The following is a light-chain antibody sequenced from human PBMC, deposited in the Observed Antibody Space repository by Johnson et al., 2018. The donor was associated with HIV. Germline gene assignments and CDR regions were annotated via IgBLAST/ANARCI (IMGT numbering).Light chain of an antibody. Sequence: QAVLTQPPSVSAAPGQKVTISCSGSSSNIGNNYVSWYQQLPGTAPKLLIYEDNKRPSGIPGRFSGSKSGTSATLGITGLQTGDEADYYCGTWDSSLSPGEFCVGTGTKVTV. J-gene: IGLJ1*01. CDR2: EDN. CDR1: SSNIGNNY. CDR3: GTWDSSLSPGEFC. V-gene: IGLV1-51*02.